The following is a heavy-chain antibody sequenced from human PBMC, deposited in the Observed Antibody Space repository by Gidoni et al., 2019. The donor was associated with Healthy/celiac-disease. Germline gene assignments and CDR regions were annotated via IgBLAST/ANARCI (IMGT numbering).Heavy chain of an antibody. D-gene: IGHD4-17*01. J-gene: IGHJ4*02. V-gene: IGHV3-23*01. CDR1: GFTFSSYA. Sequence: EVQLLESGGGLVQPGGSLRLSCAASGFTFSSYAMSWVRQAPGKGLEWVSAISGSGGSTYYADSVKGRSTISRDNSKNTLYLQMNSLRAEDTAVYYCAKSYGDPYYFDYWGQGTLVTVSS. CDR2: ISGSGGST. CDR3: AKSYGDPYYFDY.